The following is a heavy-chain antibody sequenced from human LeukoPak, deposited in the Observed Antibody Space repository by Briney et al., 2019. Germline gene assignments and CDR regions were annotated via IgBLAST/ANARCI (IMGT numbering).Heavy chain of an antibody. Sequence: TSSETLSLTCAVYGGSFSGYYWSWIRQPPGKGLEWIGYIYYSGSTNYNPSLKSRVTISVDTSKNQFSLKLSSVTAADTAVYYCARWGSGVDVDPWGQGTLVTVSS. CDR2: IYYSGST. D-gene: IGHD2-15*01. CDR3: ARWGSGVDVDP. V-gene: IGHV4-59*01. J-gene: IGHJ5*02. CDR1: GGSFSGYY.